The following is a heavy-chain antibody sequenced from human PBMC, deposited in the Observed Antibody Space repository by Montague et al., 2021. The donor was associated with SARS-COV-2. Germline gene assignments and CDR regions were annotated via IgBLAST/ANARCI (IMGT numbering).Heavy chain of an antibody. D-gene: IGHD2-21*02. V-gene: IGHV5-10-1*03. J-gene: IGHJ4*02. Sequence: QSGAEVKKSGESLRISCRGSGYDFTSYWISWVRQMPGEGLEWMGRVNPADSRTNYSPSFQGQVTISVDKSATTAYLQWSSLKASDTAIYYCARSQYCGSDCYFDHWGQGSLVTVSS. CDR3: ARSQYCGSDCYFDH. CDR1: GYDFTSYW. CDR2: VNPADSRT.